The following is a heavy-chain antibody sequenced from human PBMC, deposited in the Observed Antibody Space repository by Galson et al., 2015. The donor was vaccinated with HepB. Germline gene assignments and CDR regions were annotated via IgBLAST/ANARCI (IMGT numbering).Heavy chain of an antibody. CDR3: ARGTYYYGSGSYSSWFDP. J-gene: IGHJ3*01. Sequence: TLSLTCAVSGGSISSSNWWSWVRQPPGKGLEWIGEIYHSGSTNYNPSLKSRVTISVDKSKNQFSLKLSSVTAADTAVYYCARGTYYYGSGSYSSWFDPWGQGTMVTVSS. D-gene: IGHD3-10*01. CDR1: GGSISSSNW. CDR2: IYHSGST. V-gene: IGHV4-4*02.